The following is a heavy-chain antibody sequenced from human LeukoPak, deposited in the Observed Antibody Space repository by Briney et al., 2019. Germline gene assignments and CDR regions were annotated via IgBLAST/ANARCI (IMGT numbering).Heavy chain of an antibody. V-gene: IGHV3-23*01. J-gene: IGHJ5*02. Sequence: GSLRLSCAASGFTFSSYAMSWVRQAPGKGLEWVSAISGSGGSTYYADSVKGRFTISRDNSKNTLYLQMNSLRAEDTAVYYCAKENYDYVWGSYRSGPSWFDPWGQGTLVTVSS. CDR3: AKENYDYVWGSYRSGPSWFDP. CDR2: ISGSGGST. D-gene: IGHD3-16*02. CDR1: GFTFSSYA.